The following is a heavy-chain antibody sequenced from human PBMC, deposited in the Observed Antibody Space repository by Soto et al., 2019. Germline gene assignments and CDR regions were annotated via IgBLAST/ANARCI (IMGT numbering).Heavy chain of an antibody. CDR3: ARRYCSGGSCYHGMDV. CDR1: GYSFTSYW. V-gene: IGHV5-51*01. CDR2: IYPGDSDT. Sequence: PGESLKISCKGSGYSFTSYWIGWVRQMPGKGLEWMGIIYPGDSDTRYSPSFQGQVTISADKPISTAYLQWSSLKASDTAMYYCARRYCSGGSCYHGMDVWGQGTTVTVSS. D-gene: IGHD2-15*01. J-gene: IGHJ6*02.